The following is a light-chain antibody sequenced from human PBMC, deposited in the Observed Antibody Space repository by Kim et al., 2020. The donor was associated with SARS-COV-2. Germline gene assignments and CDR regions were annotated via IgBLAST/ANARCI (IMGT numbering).Light chain of an antibody. J-gene: IGKJ1*01. V-gene: IGKV1-39*01. CDR2: GVS. Sequence: ASVGDRVTITCRASHNINKYLNWYQQKPGKAPKFLIYGVSSLQSGVPSRFSGSESGTDFTLTISSLQPEDSATYFCQQTYSSQWTFGPGTKVDIK. CDR3: QQTYSSQWT. CDR1: HNINKY.